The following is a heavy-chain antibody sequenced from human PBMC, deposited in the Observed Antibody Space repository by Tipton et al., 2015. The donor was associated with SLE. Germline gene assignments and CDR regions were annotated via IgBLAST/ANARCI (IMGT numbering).Heavy chain of an antibody. J-gene: IGHJ5*02. D-gene: IGHD6-13*01. V-gene: IGHV4-34*01. CDR1: GGSFSGFY. CDR2: INHSGTT. CDR3: ARGGRQLVPFSWFDP. Sequence: TLSLTCAVYGGSFSGFYWSWIRQPPGKGLEWIGEINHSGTTKYNPSLESRVTFSVDTSKNQFSLKLSSVTAADTAVYYCARGGRQLVPFSWFDPWGQGTLVTVSS.